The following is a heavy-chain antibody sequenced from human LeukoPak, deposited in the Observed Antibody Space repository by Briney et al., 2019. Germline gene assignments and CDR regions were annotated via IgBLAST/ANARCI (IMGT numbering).Heavy chain of an antibody. J-gene: IGHJ3*02. V-gene: IGHV4-31*03. D-gene: IGHD2-2*01. CDR2: IYYSGST. Sequence: PSQTLSLTCTVSGGSISSGGYYWSWIRQHPGKGLEWIGYIYYSGSTYYNPSLKSRVTISVDTSKNQFSLKLSSVTAADTAVYYCARDGSTDGAFDIWGQGTMVTVSS. CDR3: ARDGSTDGAFDI. CDR1: GGSISSGGYY.